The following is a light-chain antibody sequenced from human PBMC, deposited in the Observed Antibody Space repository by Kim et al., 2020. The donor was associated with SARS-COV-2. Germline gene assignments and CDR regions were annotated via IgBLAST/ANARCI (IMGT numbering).Light chain of an antibody. Sequence: GQKVTISCSGSSSNIGNNYVSWYQQLPGTAPKLLIYDNNKRPSGIPDRFSGSKSGTSATLGITGLQTGDEAGYFCGTWDSSLSAGVFGGGTQLTVL. V-gene: IGLV1-51*01. J-gene: IGLJ2*01. CDR3: GTWDSSLSAGV. CDR1: SSNIGNNY. CDR2: DNN.